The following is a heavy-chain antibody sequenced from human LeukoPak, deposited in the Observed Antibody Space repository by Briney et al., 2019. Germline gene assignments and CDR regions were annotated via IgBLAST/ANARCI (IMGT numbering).Heavy chain of an antibody. CDR2: ISNNGGYT. Sequence: GGSLRLSCAASGFTFSSSAMSWVRQAPGKGLEWVSAISNNGGYTYYADSVQGRFTFSRDNSKNTLYLQMNSLRAEDTAVYYCAKEYCSNSVCHSLDYWGQGTLVTVSS. J-gene: IGHJ4*02. D-gene: IGHD2-8*01. CDR3: AKEYCSNSVCHSLDY. CDR1: GFTFSSSA. V-gene: IGHV3-23*01.